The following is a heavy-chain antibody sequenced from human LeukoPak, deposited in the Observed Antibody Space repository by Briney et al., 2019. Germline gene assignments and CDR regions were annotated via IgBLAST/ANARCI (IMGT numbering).Heavy chain of an antibody. CDR1: GHTFTSYY. Sequence: ASVKVSCKASGHTFTSYYMHWVRQAPGQGLEWMGGIIPIFGTANYAQKFQGRVTITADKSTSTAYMELSSLRSEDTAVYYCARDPDYYDSSGSNWFDPWGQGTLVTVSS. J-gene: IGHJ5*02. V-gene: IGHV1-69*06. CDR2: IIPIFGTA. CDR3: ARDPDYYDSSGSNWFDP. D-gene: IGHD3-22*01.